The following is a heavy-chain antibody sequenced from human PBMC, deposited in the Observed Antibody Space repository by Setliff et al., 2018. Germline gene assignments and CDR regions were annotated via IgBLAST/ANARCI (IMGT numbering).Heavy chain of an antibody. Sequence: ASVKVSCKTSAYSFTDYYIQWVRQAPGQGLEWMGWINPNSGGTKYSPKFQGRVAMTRDTSVTTAFLELSGLTYDDTAVYYCARALGGISAAGNNWLDSWGQGTLVTVSS. D-gene: IGHD6-13*01. V-gene: IGHV1-2*02. CDR2: INPNSGGT. CDR3: ARALGGISAAGNNWLDS. J-gene: IGHJ5*01. CDR1: AYSFTDYY.